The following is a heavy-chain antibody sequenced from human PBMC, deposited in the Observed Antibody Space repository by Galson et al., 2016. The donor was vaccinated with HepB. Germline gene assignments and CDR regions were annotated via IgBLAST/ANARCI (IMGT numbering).Heavy chain of an antibody. CDR3: ARCRSFFDY. CDR1: GSSISSSSYY. J-gene: IGHJ4*02. Sequence: SETLSLTCTVAGSSISSSSYYWGWIRQPPGKGLELIGSIYYSGSTYYNPSPKSRVTISVDTSKNMFSLKLSSVTAADTAEYYCARCRSFFDYWGQGTLVTVSS. CDR2: IYYSGST. V-gene: IGHV4-39*01.